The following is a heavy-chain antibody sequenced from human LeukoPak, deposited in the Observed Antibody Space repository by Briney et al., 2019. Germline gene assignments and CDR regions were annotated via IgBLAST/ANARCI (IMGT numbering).Heavy chain of an antibody. J-gene: IGHJ6*02. CDR2: IYYSGST. CDR3: ARGYDYGDSELYGMDV. V-gene: IGHV4-39*01. CDR1: GGSISSSSYY. Sequence: PSETLSLTCTVSGGSISSSSYYWGWIRQPPGKGLEWIGSIYYSGSTYYNPSLKSRVTISVDTSKNQFSLKLSSVTAADTAVYYCARGYDYGDSELYGMDVWGQGTTVTVSS. D-gene: IGHD4-17*01.